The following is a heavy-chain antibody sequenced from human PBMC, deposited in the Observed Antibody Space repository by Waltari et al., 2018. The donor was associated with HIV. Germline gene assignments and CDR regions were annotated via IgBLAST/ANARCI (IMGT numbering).Heavy chain of an antibody. CDR3: ASDLKGFGELFDY. Sequence: EVQLVESGGGLVQPGGSLRLSCAASGFTFSSYWMSWVRQAPGKGLEWVANRKQDGSEKYYVDSVKGRFTISRDNAKNSLYLQMNSLRAEDTAVYYCASDLKGFGELFDYWGQGTLVTVSS. V-gene: IGHV3-7*01. D-gene: IGHD3-10*01. CDR1: GFTFSSYW. J-gene: IGHJ4*02. CDR2: RKQDGSEK.